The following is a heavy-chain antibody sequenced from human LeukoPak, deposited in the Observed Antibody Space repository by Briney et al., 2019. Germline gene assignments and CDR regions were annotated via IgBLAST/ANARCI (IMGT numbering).Heavy chain of an antibody. CDR2: IHHSGGT. CDR3: ARTYYDSSGYLDAFDI. V-gene: IGHV4-34*01. D-gene: IGHD3-22*01. J-gene: IGHJ3*02. Sequence: PSETLSLTCAVYGGSFSGYYWNWIRQPPGKGLEWIGEIHHSGGTNHNPSLKSRVTISVDMSKNHFSLKLSSVTAADTAVYYCARTYYDSSGYLDAFDIWGQGTMVTVSS. CDR1: GGSFSGYY.